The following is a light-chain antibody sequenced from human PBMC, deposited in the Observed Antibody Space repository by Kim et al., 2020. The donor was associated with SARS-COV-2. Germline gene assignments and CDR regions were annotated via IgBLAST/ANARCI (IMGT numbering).Light chain of an antibody. J-gene: IGLJ2*01. CDR1: RQNTSYP. Sequence: SVNRTWTLRRQNTSYPTAWHQQQPKKGPRLLMKLKRAGSHTKGDGIPDRFSASGSGTERYLTISSLQSEDEADYYCQTWTTGLWVFGGGTQLTVL. V-gene: IGLV4-69*01. CDR2: LKRAGSH. CDR3: QTWTTGLWV.